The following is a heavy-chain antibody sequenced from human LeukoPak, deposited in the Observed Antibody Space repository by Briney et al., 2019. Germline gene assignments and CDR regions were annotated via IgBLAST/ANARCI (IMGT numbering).Heavy chain of an antibody. V-gene: IGHV1-18*01. J-gene: IGHJ4*02. CDR2: VSAYNGNT. CDR1: GYTFTNFA. D-gene: IGHD3-3*01. CDR3: ARGEGIFFDY. Sequence: ASVKVSCKASGYTFTNFAISWARQAPGQGLEWMGWVSAYNGNTNYAQKFQGGVSMTTDTSTSTAYMDLRSLRSDDTAVYYCARGEGIFFDYWGQGTLVTVSS.